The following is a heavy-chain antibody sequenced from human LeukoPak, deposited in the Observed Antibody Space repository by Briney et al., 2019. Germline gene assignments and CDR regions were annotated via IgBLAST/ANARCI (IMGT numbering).Heavy chain of an antibody. CDR1: GGSFSGYY. V-gene: IGHV4-34*01. CDR2: INHSGST. J-gene: IGHJ5*02. Sequence: SETLSLTCAVYGGSFSGYYWSWIRQPPGKGLEWVGEINHSGSTNYNPSLKSRVTISVDTSKNQFSLKLSSVTAADTAVYYCARSNWFDPWGQGTLVTVSS. CDR3: ARSNWFDP.